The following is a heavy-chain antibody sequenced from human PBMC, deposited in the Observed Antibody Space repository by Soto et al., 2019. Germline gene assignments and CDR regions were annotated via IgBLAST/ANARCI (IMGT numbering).Heavy chain of an antibody. CDR3: ARAPSYGAFDI. J-gene: IGHJ3*02. D-gene: IGHD4-17*01. CDR2: INPSGGST. V-gene: IGHV1-46*03. CDR1: GYTFTSYY. Sequence: GASVKVSCKASGYTFTSYYIYWVRHAPGQGLEWMGIINPSGGSTTYAQKFQGRVTMTRDTSTSTVYMELSSLRSEDTAVYYCARAPSYGAFDISGQGTMVTVSS.